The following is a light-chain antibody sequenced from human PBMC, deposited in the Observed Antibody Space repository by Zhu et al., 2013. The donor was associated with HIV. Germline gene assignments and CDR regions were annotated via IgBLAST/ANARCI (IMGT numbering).Light chain of an antibody. CDR2: GAS. V-gene: IGKV3-15*01. Sequence: IVMTQSPATLSVSPGESATLSCRASQSVRNNLAWYQLRPGQSPRLLIFGASNRATDIPARFSGSGSGTDFTLTISSLEPEDFAVYYCQQRLSLPLTFGGGTKV. J-gene: IGKJ4*01. CDR1: QSVRNN. CDR3: QQRLSLPLT.